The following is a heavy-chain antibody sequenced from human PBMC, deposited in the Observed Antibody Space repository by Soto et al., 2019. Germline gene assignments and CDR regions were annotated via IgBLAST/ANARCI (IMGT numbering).Heavy chain of an antibody. CDR3: ARDVSYHRFDH. CDR1: GFTFSSLW. J-gene: IGHJ4*02. D-gene: IGHD2-2*01. V-gene: IGHV3-7*01. CDR2: MNQDGSEI. Sequence: EGSLRLSCVGSGFTFSSLWICWIRQTPGKGLEWVTNMNQDGSEIAYADSVKGRFTVSRDNAKNAVYLQMNSLTVEDTAVYSCARDVSYHRFDHCGQGALSTDPS.